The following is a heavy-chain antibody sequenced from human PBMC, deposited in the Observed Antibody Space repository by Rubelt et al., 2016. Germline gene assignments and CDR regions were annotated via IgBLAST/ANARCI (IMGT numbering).Heavy chain of an antibody. V-gene: IGHV1-18*01. Sequence: QVQLVQSGAEVKKPGASVKVSCKASGYTFTSYGISWVRQAPGQGLAWMGWISAYNGNTKYAQKLQGRVTMTTDTSKSTAYMELRSLGSDDQAGYYCARGPAAILWFDPWGQGTLVTVSS. CDR2: ISAYNGNT. CDR1: GYTFTSYG. J-gene: IGHJ5*02. D-gene: IGHD2-2*02. CDR3: ARGPAAILWFDP.